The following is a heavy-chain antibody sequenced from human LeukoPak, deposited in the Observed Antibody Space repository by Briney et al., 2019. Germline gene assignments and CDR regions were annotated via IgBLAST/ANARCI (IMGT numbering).Heavy chain of an antibody. Sequence: GGSLRLSCAASGFTCSSYAMNWVRQAPGKGPEWASLIKGSGDSTYYADSVRGRFTISRDNSKNTLYLQMNSLRGEDTAVYYCAKGEVVPAAIYGMDVRGQGTTVTVS. D-gene: IGHD2-2*02. V-gene: IGHV3-23*01. CDR3: AKGEVVPAAIYGMDV. CDR2: IKGSGDST. J-gene: IGHJ6*02. CDR1: GFTCSSYA.